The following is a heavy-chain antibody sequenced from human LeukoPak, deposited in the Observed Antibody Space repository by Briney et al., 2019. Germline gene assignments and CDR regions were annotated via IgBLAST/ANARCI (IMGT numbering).Heavy chain of an antibody. J-gene: IGHJ3*02. Sequence: GASVKVSCKTSGYTFTGYYMNWVRQAPGRGLEWMGRINANNGGTNYAQKFQGRVTMTRDTSISAAYMELSRLRSDDTAVYYCARVGDGLNDAFDIWGQGTMVTVSS. D-gene: IGHD5-24*01. CDR3: ARVGDGLNDAFDI. V-gene: IGHV1-2*06. CDR2: INANNGGT. CDR1: GYTFTGYY.